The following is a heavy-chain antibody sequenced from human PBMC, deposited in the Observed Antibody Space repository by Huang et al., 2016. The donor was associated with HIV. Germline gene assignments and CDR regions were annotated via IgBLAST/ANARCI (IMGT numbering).Heavy chain of an antibody. CDR3: ARASWYEPRSWYFGL. Sequence: QVQLQQWGAGLLKPSETLSLTCAVYGGSVSGHYWSWIRQPPGKGLDWIAEINDNGYTNYNPALKSRVTISVHTSRNQFSRKLNAVTAADAAVYYCARASWYEPRSWYFGLWGRGTLVTVSS. CDR1: GGSVSGHY. CDR2: INDNGYT. J-gene: IGHJ2*01. V-gene: IGHV4-34*01. D-gene: IGHD6-13*01.